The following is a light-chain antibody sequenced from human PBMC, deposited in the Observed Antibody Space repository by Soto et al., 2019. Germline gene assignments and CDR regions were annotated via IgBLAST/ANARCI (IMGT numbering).Light chain of an antibody. CDR1: QSVLYSSNNKNY. J-gene: IGKJ2*01. Sequence: DIVMTQSPDSLAVSLGERATINCKSSQSVLYSSNNKNYLAWYQQKLGQPPKLLIYWASTRESGVPDRFSGSGSGTDVTLTISSLQAEDVAFYYCQQYYSTPYTFGQGTKLEIK. V-gene: IGKV4-1*01. CDR3: QQYYSTPYT. CDR2: WAS.